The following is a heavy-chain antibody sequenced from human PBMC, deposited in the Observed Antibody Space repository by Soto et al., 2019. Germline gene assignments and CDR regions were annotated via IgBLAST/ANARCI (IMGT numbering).Heavy chain of an antibody. D-gene: IGHD3-10*01. V-gene: IGHV4-4*02. J-gene: IGHJ4*02. Sequence: SETLSLTCAVSGCSISSSNWWSWVRQPPGKGLEWIGEIYHSGSTNYNPSLKSRVTISVDKSKNQFSLKLSSVTAADTAVYYCARDSARSPLWFGELLLDYWGQGTLVTVSS. CDR3: ARDSARSPLWFGELLLDY. CDR1: GCSISSSNW. CDR2: IYHSGST.